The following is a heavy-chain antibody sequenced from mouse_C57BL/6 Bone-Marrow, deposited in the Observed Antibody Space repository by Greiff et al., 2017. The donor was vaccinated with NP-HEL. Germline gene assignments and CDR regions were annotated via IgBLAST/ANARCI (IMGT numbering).Heavy chain of an antibody. CDR3: ARRDVSSYFDD. CDR1: GFTFSDYY. CDR2: INYDGSST. V-gene: IGHV5-16*02. D-gene: IGHD1-1*01. J-gene: IGHJ2*01. Sequence: EVKLVESEGGLVQPGSSMKLSCTASGFTFSDYYMAWVRQVPEKGLEWVANINYDGSSTYYLDSLKSRFIISRDNATNILYLQMSSLKSEDTATYYCARRDVSSYFDDWGQGTTLTVSS.